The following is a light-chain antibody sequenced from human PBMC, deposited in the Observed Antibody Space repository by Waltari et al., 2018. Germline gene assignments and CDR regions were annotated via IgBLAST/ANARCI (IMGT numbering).Light chain of an antibody. CDR1: QSVSSH. V-gene: IGKV3-11*01. J-gene: IGKJ4*01. CDR3: HQRTNWRGT. Sequence: EVVLTQSPATLSLSPGERAPLSCRASQSVSSHLAWYQQKPGQAPRLLIYDASNRATGIPARFSGSGSGTDFTLTISSLEPEDFAVYYCHQRTNWRGTFGGGTKVEIK. CDR2: DAS.